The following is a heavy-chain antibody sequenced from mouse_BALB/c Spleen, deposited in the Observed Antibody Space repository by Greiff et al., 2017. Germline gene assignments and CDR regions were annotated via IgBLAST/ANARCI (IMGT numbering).Heavy chain of an antibody. J-gene: IGHJ4*01. V-gene: IGHV5-9-4*01. CDR3: AKGGLVASYYAMDY. D-gene: IGHD1-1*01. Sequence: EVMLVESGGGLVKPGGSLKLSCAASGFTFSSYAMSWVRQSPEKRLEWVAEISSGGSYTYYPDTVTGRFTISRDNAKNTLYLEMSSLRSEDTAMYYCAKGGLVASYYAMDYWGQGTSVTVSS. CDR1: GFTFSSYA. CDR2: ISSGGSYT.